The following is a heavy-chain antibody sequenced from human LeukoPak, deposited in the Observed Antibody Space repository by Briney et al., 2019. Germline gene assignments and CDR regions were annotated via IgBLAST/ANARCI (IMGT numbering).Heavy chain of an antibody. CDR3: ARASPDSGSYYGAFDI. CDR2: INHSGST. J-gene: IGHJ3*02. V-gene: IGHV4-34*01. D-gene: IGHD1-26*01. Sequence: SETLSLTCAVYGGSFSGYYWSWIRQPPGKGLEWIGEINHSGSTNYNPSLKSRVTISVDTSKNQFSLKLSSVTAADTAVYYCARASPDSGSYYGAFDIWGQGTMVTVSS. CDR1: GGSFSGYY.